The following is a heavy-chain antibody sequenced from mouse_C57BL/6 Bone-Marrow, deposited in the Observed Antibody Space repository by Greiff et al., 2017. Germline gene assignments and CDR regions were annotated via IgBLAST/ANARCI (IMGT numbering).Heavy chain of an antibody. CDR1: GYSFTGYF. CDR3: ARGGEHWYFDV. CDR2: INPYNGDT. Sequence: LVESGDSVKISCKASGYSFTGYFMNWVMQSHGKSLEWIGRINPYNGDTFYNQKFKGKATLTVDKSSSTAHMELRSLTSEDSAVYYCARGGEHWYFDVWGTGTTVTVSS. J-gene: IGHJ1*03. V-gene: IGHV1-20*01.